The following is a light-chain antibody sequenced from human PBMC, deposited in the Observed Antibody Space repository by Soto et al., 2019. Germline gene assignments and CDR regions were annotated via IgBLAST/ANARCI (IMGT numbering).Light chain of an antibody. CDR3: CSYAGSYKGYV. CDR2: DVS. Sequence: QSALTQPRSVSGSPGQSVTISCTGTSSDVGGYNYVSWYQQHPGKAPKLMIYDVSKRPSGVPDRFSGSKSGNTASLTISGLQAEDEGDYYCCSYAGSYKGYVVGTGTKLTVL. V-gene: IGLV2-11*01. J-gene: IGLJ1*01. CDR1: SSDVGGYNY.